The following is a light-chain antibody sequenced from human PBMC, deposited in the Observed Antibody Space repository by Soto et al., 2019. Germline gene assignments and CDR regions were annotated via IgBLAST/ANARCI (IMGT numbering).Light chain of an antibody. CDR2: GAS. CDR1: QNIHNH. J-gene: IGKJ1*01. V-gene: IGKV3-15*01. CDR3: QQRSNWPGT. Sequence: EKLMSQSPATLSVSPGERVTLSCRASQNIHNHMSWFLQKPGQTPRLLIYGASTRATGIPARFSGSGSGTEFTLTISSLDPKDFAVYYCQQRSNWPGTFGLGTKVDIK.